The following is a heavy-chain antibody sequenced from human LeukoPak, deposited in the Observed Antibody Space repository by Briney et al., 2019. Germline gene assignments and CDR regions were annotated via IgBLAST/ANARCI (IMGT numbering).Heavy chain of an antibody. CDR2: VYYSGAT. Sequence: SETLSLTCTVSGDFITAYYWSWIRQPPGKGLEWIGYVYYSGATEYNPSLTSRVTISLDLSKHQFSLKLTSVTAADTAVYFCASNTGTVFDYWGQGALVAVSS. D-gene: IGHD1-7*01. J-gene: IGHJ4*02. CDR1: GDFITAYY. V-gene: IGHV4-59*01. CDR3: ASNTGTVFDY.